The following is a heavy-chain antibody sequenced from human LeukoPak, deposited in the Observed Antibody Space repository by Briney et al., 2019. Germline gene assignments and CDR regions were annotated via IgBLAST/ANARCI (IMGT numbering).Heavy chain of an antibody. D-gene: IGHD5-18*01. V-gene: IGHV3-23*01. CDR3: AKRADSYGSAYYFDY. CDR1: GFTFSSNA. Sequence: PGGSLRLSCAASGFTFSSNALSRVRQAPGKGLEWVSSISGSGGSTYYADSVKGRFTISRDNSKNALYLHMNTLRAEDTAVYYCAKRADSYGSAYYFDYWGQGTLVTVSS. J-gene: IGHJ4*02. CDR2: ISGSGGST.